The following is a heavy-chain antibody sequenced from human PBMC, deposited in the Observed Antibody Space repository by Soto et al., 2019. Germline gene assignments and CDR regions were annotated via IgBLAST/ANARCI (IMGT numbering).Heavy chain of an antibody. Sequence: QVQLVESGGGVVQPGRSLRLSCAASGLTFSSYGMHWVRQAPGKGLEWVAVISYDGSNKYYADSVKGRFTISRDNSKNTLYLQMNSLRAEDTAVYYCARNSGLGDYFDYWGQGTLVTVSS. D-gene: IGHD6-19*01. CDR3: ARNSGLGDYFDY. J-gene: IGHJ4*02. V-gene: IGHV3-30*03. CDR1: GLTFSSYG. CDR2: ISYDGSNK.